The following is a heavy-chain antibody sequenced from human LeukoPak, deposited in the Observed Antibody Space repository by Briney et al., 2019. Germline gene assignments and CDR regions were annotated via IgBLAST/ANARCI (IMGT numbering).Heavy chain of an antibody. CDR2: INPNSGGT. CDR3: ARALPFTVIDFDY. D-gene: IGHD4-17*01. V-gene: IGHV1-2*02. J-gene: IGHJ4*02. Sequence: ASVKVSCKASGYTFTGYYMHWVRQAPGQGLEWMGWINPNSGGTNYAQKLQGRVTMTTDTSTSTAYMELRSLRSDDTAVYYCARALPFTVIDFDYWGQGTLVTVSS. CDR1: GYTFTGYY.